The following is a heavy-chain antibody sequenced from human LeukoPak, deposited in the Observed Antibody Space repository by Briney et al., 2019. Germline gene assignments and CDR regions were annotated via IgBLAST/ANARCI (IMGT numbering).Heavy chain of an antibody. Sequence: SQTLSLTCTVSGGSISSGSYYRSWIRQPAGKGLEWIGRIYTSGSTNYNPSLKSRVSMSVDTSKNQCTLKLSSVTAADTAVYYCARVGDYALKDWGQGTLVTVSS. D-gene: IGHD3-16*01. CDR2: IYTSGST. J-gene: IGHJ4*02. CDR1: GGSISSGSYY. V-gene: IGHV4-61*02. CDR3: ARVGDYALKD.